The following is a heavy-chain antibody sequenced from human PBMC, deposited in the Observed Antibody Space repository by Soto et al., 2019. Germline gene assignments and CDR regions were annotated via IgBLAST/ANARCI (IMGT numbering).Heavy chain of an antibody. CDR2: INPNSGGT. J-gene: IGHJ6*02. D-gene: IGHD1-7*01. Sequence: ASVKVSCKASGYTFTGYYMHWVRQAPGQGLEWMGWINPNSGGTNYAQKFQGRVTMTRDTSISTAYMELSRLRSDDTAVYYCARQLRWPSGPYGMDVWGHGTTVTVSS. V-gene: IGHV1-2*02. CDR3: ARQLRWPSGPYGMDV. CDR1: GYTFTGYY.